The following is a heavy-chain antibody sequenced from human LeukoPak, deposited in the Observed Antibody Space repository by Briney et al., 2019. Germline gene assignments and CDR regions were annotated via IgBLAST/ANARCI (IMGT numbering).Heavy chain of an antibody. CDR3: ARDGSYYYDKSDY. CDR1: GFTFSSYE. CDR2: ISSSGSTI. Sequence: GGSLRLSCAASGFTFSSYEMNWVRQAPGKGLEWVSYISSSGSTILYADSVKGRFTISRDKAKNSLYLQMNSLRVEDTAVYYCARDGSYYYDKSDYWGQGTLVTVSS. D-gene: IGHD3-22*01. J-gene: IGHJ4*02. V-gene: IGHV3-48*03.